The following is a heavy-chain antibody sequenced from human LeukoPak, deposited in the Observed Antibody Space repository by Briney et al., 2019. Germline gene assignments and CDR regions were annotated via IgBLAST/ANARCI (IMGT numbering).Heavy chain of an antibody. CDR3: AREGDVLLWFGELEFDY. CDR2: MNPNSGNT. CDR1: GYTFTSYD. V-gene: IGHV1-8*01. D-gene: IGHD3-10*01. Sequence: ASVKVSCKASGYTFTSYDINWVRQATGQGLEWMGWMNPNSGNTGYAQKFQGRVTMIRNTSISTAYMELSSLRSEDTAVYYCAREGDVLLWFGELEFDYWGQGTLVTVSS. J-gene: IGHJ4*02.